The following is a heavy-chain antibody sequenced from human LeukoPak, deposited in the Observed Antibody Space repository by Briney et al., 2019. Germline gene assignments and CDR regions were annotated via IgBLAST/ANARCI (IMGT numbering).Heavy chain of an antibody. Sequence: GASVKVSCKVSGYTLTELSMHWVRQAPGKGLEWVGGFDPEDGETIYAQKFQGRVTMTEDTSTDTAYMELSSLRSEDTAVYYCATGGYMITFGGVIGYWGQGTLVTVSS. J-gene: IGHJ4*02. D-gene: IGHD3-16*01. CDR3: ATGGYMITFGGVIGY. V-gene: IGHV1-24*01. CDR1: GYTLTELS. CDR2: FDPEDGET.